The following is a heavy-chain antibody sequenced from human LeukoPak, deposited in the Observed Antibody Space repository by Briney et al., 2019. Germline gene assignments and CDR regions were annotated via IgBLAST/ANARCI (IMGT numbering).Heavy chain of an antibody. CDR3: AKNPSSYDYVWGSYRYTGNYFDY. CDR1: GFTFSDYA. V-gene: IGHV3-23*01. CDR2: VSGRGDST. D-gene: IGHD3-16*02. Sequence: GGSLRLSCAASGFTFSDYAMKWVRQAPGQGLEWVSGVSGRGDSTYYADSVKGRFTISRDNSKNTLYLQMNSLRAEDTAVYYCAKNPSSYDYVWGSYRYTGNYFDYWGQGTLVTVSS. J-gene: IGHJ4*02.